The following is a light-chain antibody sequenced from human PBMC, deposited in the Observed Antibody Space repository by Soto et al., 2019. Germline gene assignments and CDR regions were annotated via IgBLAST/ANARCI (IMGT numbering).Light chain of an antibody. CDR3: QQRGNWPPIT. Sequence: EIVLTQSPATLSLSPGESPTLSCRPSQSVSSYLAWYQQKPGQAPRLLIYDTSTRATGVPTRFSGSRSGAEFTLTINSLQSEDFAVYYCQQRGNWPPITFGQGTRLEIK. CDR2: DTS. V-gene: IGKV3-11*01. J-gene: IGKJ5*01. CDR1: QSVSSY.